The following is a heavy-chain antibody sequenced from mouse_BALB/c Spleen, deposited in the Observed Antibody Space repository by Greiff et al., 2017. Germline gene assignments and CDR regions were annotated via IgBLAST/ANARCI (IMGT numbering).Heavy chain of an antibody. V-gene: IGHV5-17*02. D-gene: IGHD2-4*01. Sequence: EVQLVESGGGLVQPGGSRKLSCAASGFTFSSFGMHWVRQAPEKGLEWVAYISSGSSTIYYADTVKGRFTISRDNPKNTLFLQMTSLRSEDTAMYYCARSGLRRRDYYAMDYWGQGTSVTVSS. J-gene: IGHJ4*01. CDR2: ISSGSSTI. CDR3: ARSGLRRRDYYAMDY. CDR1: GFTFSSFG.